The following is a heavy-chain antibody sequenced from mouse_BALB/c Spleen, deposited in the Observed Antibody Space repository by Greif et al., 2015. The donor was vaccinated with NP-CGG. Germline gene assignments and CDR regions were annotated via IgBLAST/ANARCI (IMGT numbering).Heavy chain of an antibody. V-gene: IGHV5-17*02. CDR1: GFTFSSFG. CDR2: ISSGSSTI. CDR3: AREGGEYYFDY. J-gene: IGHJ2*01. Sequence: EVQLVESGGGLVQPGGSRKLSCAASGFTFSSFGMHWVRQAPEKGLEWVAYISSGSSTIYYADTVKGRFTISRDNPKNTLFLQMTSLRSEDTAMYYCAREGGEYYFDYWGQGTTLTVSS.